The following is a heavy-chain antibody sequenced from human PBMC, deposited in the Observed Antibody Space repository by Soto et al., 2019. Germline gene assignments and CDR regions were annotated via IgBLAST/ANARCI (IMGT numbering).Heavy chain of an antibody. Sequence: SETLSLTCTVSGDSISSSSYYWDWIRQPPGKGLEWIGSIYYSGNTYYNPSLKSRVTISVDTSKTQFSLKLNSVTAADTAVYYFVRRRAHGFNWFDFWGQGPLVTVFS. CDR2: IYYSGNT. D-gene: IGHD6-25*01. CDR1: GDSISSSSYY. V-gene: IGHV4-39*01. J-gene: IGHJ5*01. CDR3: VRRRAHGFNWFDF.